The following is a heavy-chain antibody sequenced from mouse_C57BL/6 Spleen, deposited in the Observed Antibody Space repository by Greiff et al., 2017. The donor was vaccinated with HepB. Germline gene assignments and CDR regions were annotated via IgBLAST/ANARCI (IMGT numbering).Heavy chain of an antibody. J-gene: IGHJ2*01. CDR1: GYTFTSYW. D-gene: IGHD1-1*01. CDR2: IYPSDSET. V-gene: IGHV1-61*01. Sequence: QVQLQQPGAELVRPGSSVKLSCKASGYTFTSYWMDWVKQRPGQGLEWIGNIYPSDSETHYNQKFKDKATLTVDKSSSTAYMQLSSLTSEDSAVYYCARSASLLPDYWGQGTTLTVSS. CDR3: ARSASLLPDY.